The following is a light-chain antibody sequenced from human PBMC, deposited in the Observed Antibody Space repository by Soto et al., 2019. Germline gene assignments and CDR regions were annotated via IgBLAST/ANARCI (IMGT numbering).Light chain of an antibody. CDR1: ALPNQY. CDR3: QSADSSGTYV. CDR2: KDS. Sequence: SYDLTQPPSVSVSPGQTGIITCSWYALPNQYGYWYQQKPGQAPALIIYKDSERPSGIPERFSGSSSGTTVTLTISGVQAEDEADDYCQSADSSGTYVFGTGTKVTVL. V-gene: IGLV3-25*02. J-gene: IGLJ1*01.